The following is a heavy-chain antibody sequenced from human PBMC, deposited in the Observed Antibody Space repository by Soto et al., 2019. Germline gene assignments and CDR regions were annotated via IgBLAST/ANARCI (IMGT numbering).Heavy chain of an antibody. J-gene: IGHJ4*02. CDR3: AHQGSSYVFDY. D-gene: IGHD5-12*01. CDR1: GYSLTSYW. Sequence: GESLKISCKGSGYSLTSYWISWVRQMPGKGLEWMGRIDPSDSYTNYSPSFQGHVTISADKSISTAYLQWSSLKASDTAMYYCAHQGSSYVFDYWGQGTLVTVSS. CDR2: IDPSDSYT. V-gene: IGHV5-10-1*01.